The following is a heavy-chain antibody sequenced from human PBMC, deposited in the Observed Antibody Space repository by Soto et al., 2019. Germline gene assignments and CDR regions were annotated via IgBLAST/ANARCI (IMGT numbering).Heavy chain of an antibody. CDR2: ISYDGSNK. D-gene: IGHD5-18*01. Sequence: GGSLRLSCAASGFTFSSYGMHWVRQAPGKGLEWVAVISYDGSNKYYADSVKGRFTISRDNSKNTLYLQMNSLRAEDTAVYYCAKDSFNWPIQGFDYWGQGTLVTVYS. CDR3: AKDSFNWPIQGFDY. J-gene: IGHJ4*02. V-gene: IGHV3-30*18. CDR1: GFTFSSYG.